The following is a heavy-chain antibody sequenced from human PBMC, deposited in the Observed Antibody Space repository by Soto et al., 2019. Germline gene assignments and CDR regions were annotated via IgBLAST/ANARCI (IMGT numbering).Heavy chain of an antibody. Sequence: ASVKVSCKASGYTLTSYAMHWVRQALGQGLDWMGWISADSSDTRYSQKFQGRLTITRDTSASTTYMELGSLRSEDTAVYYCTRGGFSQYGMDVWGQGTTVTVSS. V-gene: IGHV1-3*01. CDR2: ISADSSDT. J-gene: IGHJ6*02. CDR1: GYTLTSYA. CDR3: TRGGFSQYGMDV. D-gene: IGHD5-12*01.